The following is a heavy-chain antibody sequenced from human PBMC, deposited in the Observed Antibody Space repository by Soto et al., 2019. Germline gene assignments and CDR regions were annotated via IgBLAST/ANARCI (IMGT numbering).Heavy chain of an antibody. Sequence: QVQLVQSGAEVKKPGVSVKVSCKASGYTFTGYYMHWVRQAPGQGLEWMGWVNPNSVDTNYAHQFQGRVPMTRDMSVRTADMELSRLGSEYTAVSYRARDPYFGSIVGFNWFDPWGQRTMVTVCS. CDR1: GYTFTGYY. CDR2: VNPNSVDT. V-gene: IGHV1-2*02. D-gene: IGHD2-15*01. CDR3: ARDPYFGSIVGFNWFDP. J-gene: IGHJ5*02.